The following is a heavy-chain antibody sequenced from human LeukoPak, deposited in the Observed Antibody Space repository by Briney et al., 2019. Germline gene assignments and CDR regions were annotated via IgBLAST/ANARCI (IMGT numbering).Heavy chain of an antibody. CDR1: GFTFSDYY. J-gene: IGHJ6*03. V-gene: IGHV3-21*01. Sequence: GGSLRLSCAASGFTFSDYYMNWIRQAPGKGLEWVSSISSSSSYIYYADSVKGRFTISRDNAKNSLYLQMNSLRAEDTAVYYCARALYYYGSGSYPYYYYYYYMDVWGKGTTVTISS. CDR2: ISSSSSYI. CDR3: ARALYYYGSGSYPYYYYYYYMDV. D-gene: IGHD3-10*01.